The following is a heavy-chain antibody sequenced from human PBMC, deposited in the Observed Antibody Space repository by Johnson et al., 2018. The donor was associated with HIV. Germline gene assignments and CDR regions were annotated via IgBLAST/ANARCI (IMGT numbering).Heavy chain of an antibody. CDR1: GFTFSSYA. V-gene: IGHV3-30-3*01. D-gene: IGHD5-24*01. CDR2: ISYDGSNK. J-gene: IGHJ3*02. Sequence: QVQLVESGGGVVQPGRSLRLSCAASGFTFSSYAMHWVRQAPGKGLEWVAVISYDGSNKYYADSVKGRFTISRDNSKNTLYLQMNSLRAEDTAVYYCARDQVVEMATIIGEDAFDIWGQGTMVTVSS. CDR3: ARDQVVEMATIIGEDAFDI.